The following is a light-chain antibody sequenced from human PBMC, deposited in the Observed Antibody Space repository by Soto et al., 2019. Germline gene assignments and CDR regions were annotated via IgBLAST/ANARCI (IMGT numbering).Light chain of an antibody. V-gene: IGLV2-18*02. J-gene: IGLJ2*01. CDR3: RSYTTSSPLV. CDR1: SSDVGYYNR. CDR2: EVS. Sequence: QSALTQPPSVSGSPGQSVTISCTGTSSDVGYYNRVSWYQQPPGTAPKLMVFEVSNRPSGVPDRFSGSKSGNTASLTISGLQAEDEADYYCRSYTTSSPLVFGGGTKLTVL.